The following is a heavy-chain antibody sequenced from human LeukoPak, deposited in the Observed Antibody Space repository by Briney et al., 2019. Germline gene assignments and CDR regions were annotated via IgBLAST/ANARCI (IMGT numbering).Heavy chain of an antibody. CDR3: GGITRYYFDY. V-gene: IGHV3-66*01. D-gene: IGHD4-23*01. CDR2: IYSGDNT. Sequence: GGSLRLSCTASGFTVSTNYMSWVRQAPGKGLEWVSLIYSGDNTYYADSVKGRFTISRDNSKNTLYLQTNSLRAEDTAVYYCGGITRYYFDYWGQGTLVTVSS. CDR1: GFTVSTNY. J-gene: IGHJ4*02.